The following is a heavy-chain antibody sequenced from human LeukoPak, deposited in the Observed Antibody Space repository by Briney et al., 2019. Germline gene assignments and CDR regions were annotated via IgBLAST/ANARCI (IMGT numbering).Heavy chain of an antibody. D-gene: IGHD3-22*01. V-gene: IGHV5-51*01. J-gene: IGHJ4*02. Sequence: GESLKISCKTSGYSFTTYWIAWVRQMPGKGLVWRGIIHPGRSDIRYSPSFQGPVTISADKSISTAYLQLSSLEASDTAMYYCTRREDRTGYSDYWGQGTLVTVSS. CDR2: IHPGRSDI. CDR3: TRREDRTGYSDY. CDR1: GYSFTTYW.